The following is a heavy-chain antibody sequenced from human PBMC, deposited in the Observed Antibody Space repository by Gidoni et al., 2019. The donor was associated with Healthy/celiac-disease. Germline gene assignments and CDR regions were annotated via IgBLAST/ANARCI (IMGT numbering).Heavy chain of an antibody. Sequence: EVQLVESVGVLVKPGGSLRLSCAASGFTFCNAWMTWVRQAPGKGLEWVGRIKSKTDGGTTDYAATVKGRFTISRDDSKNTLYLQMNSLKTEDTAVYYCTTTVAGSGYYYYYGMDVWGQGTTVTVSS. CDR1: GFTFCNAW. CDR3: TTTVAGSGYYYYYGMDV. CDR2: IKSKTDGGTT. J-gene: IGHJ6*02. V-gene: IGHV3-15*07. D-gene: IGHD6-19*01.